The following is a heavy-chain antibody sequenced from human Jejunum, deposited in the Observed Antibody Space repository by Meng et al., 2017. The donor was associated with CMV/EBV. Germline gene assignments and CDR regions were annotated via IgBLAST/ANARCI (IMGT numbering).Heavy chain of an antibody. J-gene: IGHJ4*02. V-gene: IGHV1-2*02. CDR1: EYTFTDYY. D-gene: IGHD3-16*01. CDR2: INPYTGDT. CDR3: AKDGGSFLDYYFDY. Sequence: KAYEYTFTDYYIHWVRQAPGQGLEWMGYINPYTGDTNYPQEFQGRVTMTRDTSTNTAYMELTRLRSDDTALYYCAKDGGSFLDYYFDYWGQGTLVTVSS.